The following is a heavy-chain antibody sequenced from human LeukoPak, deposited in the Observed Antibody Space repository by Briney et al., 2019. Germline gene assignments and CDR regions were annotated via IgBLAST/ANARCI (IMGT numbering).Heavy chain of an antibody. CDR2: ISWNSGSI. Sequence: GGSLRLSCAASGFTFDDYAMHWVRQAPGKGLEWVSGISWNSGSIGYADSVKGRFTISRDNAKNSLYLQMNSLRAEDTAVYYCAREDIVATMTFDYWGQGTLVTVSS. CDR1: GFTFDDYA. J-gene: IGHJ4*02. CDR3: AREDIVATMTFDY. D-gene: IGHD5-12*01. V-gene: IGHV3-9*01.